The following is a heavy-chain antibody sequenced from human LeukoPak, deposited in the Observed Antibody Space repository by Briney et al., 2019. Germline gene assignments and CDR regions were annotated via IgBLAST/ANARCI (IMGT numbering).Heavy chain of an antibody. D-gene: IGHD3-10*02. CDR2: ISSSGSTI. CDR1: GFTFSSYE. CDR3: AELGITMIGGV. Sequence: QTGGSLRLSCAASGFTFSSYEMNWVRQAPGKGLEWVSYISSSGSTIYYADSVKGRFTICRDNAKNSLYLQMNSLRAEDTAVYYCAELGITMIGGVWGKGTTVTISS. V-gene: IGHV3-48*03. J-gene: IGHJ6*04.